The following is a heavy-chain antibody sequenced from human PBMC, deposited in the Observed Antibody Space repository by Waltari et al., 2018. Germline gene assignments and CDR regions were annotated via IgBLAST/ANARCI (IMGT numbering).Heavy chain of an antibody. V-gene: IGHV4-34*01. D-gene: IGHD1-1*01. CDR2: INHSGST. CDR1: GGSFSGYY. CDR3: ARARIWNTPHDY. J-gene: IGHJ4*02. Sequence: QVQLQESGPGLVKPSETLSLTCTVSGGSFSGYYWSWIRQPPGKGLEWIGEINHSGSTNYNPSLKSRVTISVDTSKNQFSLKLSSVTAADTAVYYCARARIWNTPHDYWGQGTLVTVSS.